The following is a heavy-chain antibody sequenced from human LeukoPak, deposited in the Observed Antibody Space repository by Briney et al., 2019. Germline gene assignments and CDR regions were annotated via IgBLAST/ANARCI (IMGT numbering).Heavy chain of an antibody. D-gene: IGHD3-10*01. CDR2: MNPNSGNT. CDR1: GYTFTSYD. J-gene: IGHJ5*02. Sequence: ASVKVSCKASGYTFTSYDINWVRQATGQGLEGMGWMNPNSGNTGYAQKFQGRVTMTRDTSISTAYMELTSLRSEDTAVYYCARLEVRGVIGPWGQGTLVTVSS. CDR3: ARLEVRGVIGP. V-gene: IGHV1-8*01.